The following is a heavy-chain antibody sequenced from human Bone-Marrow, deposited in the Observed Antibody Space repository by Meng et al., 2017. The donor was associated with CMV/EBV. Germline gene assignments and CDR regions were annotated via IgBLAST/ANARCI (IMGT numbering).Heavy chain of an antibody. D-gene: IGHD4-23*01. V-gene: IGHV1-8*02. CDR2: MNPNSGNT. J-gene: IGHJ4*01. CDR1: GYTFTSYG. CDR3: ARGWTTVGTGPYDDD. Sequence: ASVKVSCKASGYTFTSYGINWVRQATGQGLEWMGWMNPNSGNTGYAQKFQGRVTMTRNTSISTAYMELSSLRSEDTAVYYCARGWTTVGTGPYDDDWGQGTLVTVSS.